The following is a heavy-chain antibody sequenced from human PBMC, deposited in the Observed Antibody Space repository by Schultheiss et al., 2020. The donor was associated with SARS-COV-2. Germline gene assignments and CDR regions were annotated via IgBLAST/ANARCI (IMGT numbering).Heavy chain of an antibody. J-gene: IGHJ5*02. D-gene: IGHD1-26*01. CDR3: ARDMRSGASNWFDP. Sequence: SETLSLTCTVSGGSISSSSYYWGWIRQPPGKGLEWIGSIYYSGSTNYNPSLKSRVTISVDTSKNQFSLKLSSVTAADTAVYYCARDMRSGASNWFDPWGQGTLVTVSS. CDR1: GGSISSSSYY. V-gene: IGHV4-39*07. CDR2: IYYSGST.